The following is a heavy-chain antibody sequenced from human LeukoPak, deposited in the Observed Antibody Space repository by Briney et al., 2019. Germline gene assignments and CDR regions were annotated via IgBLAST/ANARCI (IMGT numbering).Heavy chain of an antibody. D-gene: IGHD3-10*01. CDR1: GFDFNIYE. J-gene: IGHJ4*02. Sequence: GGSLRLSCAASGFDFNIYEMNWVRQAPGKGLEWVSYISADGATIYYADSVKGRFTTSRDNMKNSLFLQISSLRAEDTAVYYCAGSRYPEPQDLNYWGQGTLVIVS. CDR2: ISADGATI. CDR3: AGSRYPEPQDLNY. V-gene: IGHV3-48*03.